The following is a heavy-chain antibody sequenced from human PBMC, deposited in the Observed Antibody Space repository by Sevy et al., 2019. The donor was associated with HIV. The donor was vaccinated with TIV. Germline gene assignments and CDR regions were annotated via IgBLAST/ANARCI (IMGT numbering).Heavy chain of an antibody. J-gene: IGHJ6*02. CDR3: ARALQNYYYGMDV. D-gene: IGHD3-16*02. Sequence: SETLSLTCAVSGGSINSNNYSWNWIRQPPGKGLEWIGYIYPSGSSDYNPSLKSRVTISVDKSKNQFSLKLSSVTAADTAVYYSARALQNYYYGMDVWGQGTTVTVSS. CDR1: GGSINSNNYS. V-gene: IGHV4-30-2*02. CDR2: IYPSGSS.